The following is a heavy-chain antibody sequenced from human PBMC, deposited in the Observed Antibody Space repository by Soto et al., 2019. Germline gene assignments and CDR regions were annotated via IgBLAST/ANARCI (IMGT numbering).Heavy chain of an antibody. V-gene: IGHV4-39*01. Sequence: SETLSLTCTVSGGSISSSSYYWGWIRQPPGKGLEWIGSINYSGSTYYNPSLKSRVTISVDTSKNQFSLKLSSVTAADTAVYYCARHGSRGFEAADYWGQGTLVTVSS. J-gene: IGHJ4*02. D-gene: IGHD6-13*01. CDR2: INYSGST. CDR3: ARHGSRGFEAADY. CDR1: GGSISSSSYY.